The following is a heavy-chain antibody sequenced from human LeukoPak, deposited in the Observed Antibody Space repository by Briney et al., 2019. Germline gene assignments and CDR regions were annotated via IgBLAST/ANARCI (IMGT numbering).Heavy chain of an antibody. J-gene: IGHJ4*02. V-gene: IGHV3-9*01. Sequence: PRRSLRLSCAASGFTFDDYAMHWVRQAPGKGLEWVSGISWNSGSIGYADSVKGRFTISRDNAKNSLYLQMNSLRAEDTALYYCAKDLVLSGYDLTFDYWGQGTLVTVSS. CDR2: ISWNSGSI. D-gene: IGHD5-12*01. CDR1: GFTFDDYA. CDR3: AKDLVLSGYDLTFDY.